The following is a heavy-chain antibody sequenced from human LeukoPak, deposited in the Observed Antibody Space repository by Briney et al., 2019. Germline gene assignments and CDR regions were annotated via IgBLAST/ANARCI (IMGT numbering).Heavy chain of an antibody. J-gene: IGHJ4*02. CDR1: GFRFSDYG. CDR2: ISYDGSNK. Sequence: GRSLRLSCADSGFRFSDYGMHWVRQAPGKGLEWVAVISYDGSNKHYADSVKGRFTISRDNSKDTMYLQMKSLRAEDTAVYYCAKDPYKREQQLGGVDYWGQGTLVTVSS. V-gene: IGHV3-30*18. D-gene: IGHD6-13*01. CDR3: AKDPYKREQQLGGVDY.